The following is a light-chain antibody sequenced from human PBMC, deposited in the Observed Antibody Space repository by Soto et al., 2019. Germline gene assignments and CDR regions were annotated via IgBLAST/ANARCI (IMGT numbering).Light chain of an antibody. V-gene: IGLV1-40*01. CDR1: SSNIGAGYN. Sequence: QAVVTQPPSVSGAPGQRVTISCTGSSSNIGAGYNVNWYQQLPGTAPKLLIYGNSNRPSGVPDRFSGSKSGTSASLAITGLQAEDESDYYFQSYDSSLSGGVFGGGTKLTV. J-gene: IGLJ3*02. CDR2: GNS. CDR3: QSYDSSLSGGV.